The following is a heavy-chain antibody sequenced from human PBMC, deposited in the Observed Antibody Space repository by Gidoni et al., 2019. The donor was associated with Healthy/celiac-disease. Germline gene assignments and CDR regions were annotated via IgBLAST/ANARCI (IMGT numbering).Heavy chain of an antibody. CDR3: AREYKDGYNQDGAFDY. CDR2: IYYSGST. CDR1: GGSISSYY. V-gene: IGHV4-59*01. Sequence: QVQLQESGPGLVKPSETLSLTCTVPGGSISSYYWSWIRQPPGKGLEWIGYIYYSGSTNYNPSLKSRVTISVDTSKNQFSLKLSSVTAADTAVYYCAREYKDGYNQDGAFDYWGQGTLVTVSS. J-gene: IGHJ4*02. D-gene: IGHD5-12*01.